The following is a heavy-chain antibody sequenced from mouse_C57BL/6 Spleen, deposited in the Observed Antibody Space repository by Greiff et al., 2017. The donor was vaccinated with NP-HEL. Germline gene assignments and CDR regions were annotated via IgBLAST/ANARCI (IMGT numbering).Heavy chain of an antibody. Sequence: VQLQQSGPELVKPGASVKISCKASGYAFSSSWMNWVKQRTEQGLEWIGRIDPEDGETKYAPKFQGKATITADTSSNTAYLQLSSLTSEDTAVYYCAHYDGYYGFDYWGQGTTLTVSS. D-gene: IGHD2-3*01. CDR1: GYAFSSSW. J-gene: IGHJ2*01. CDR3: AHYDGYYGFDY. CDR2: IDPEDGET. V-gene: IGHV14-2*01.